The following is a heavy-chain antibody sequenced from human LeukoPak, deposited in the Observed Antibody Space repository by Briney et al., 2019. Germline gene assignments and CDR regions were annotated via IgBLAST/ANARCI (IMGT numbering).Heavy chain of an antibody. Sequence: SETLSLTCTVSGGSISSYYWSWIRQPPGKGLEWIGEINHSGSTNYNPSLKSRVTISVDTSKNQFSLKLSSVTAADTAVYYCARARMVDLDYWGQGTLVTVSS. CDR3: ARARMVDLDY. CDR2: INHSGST. J-gene: IGHJ4*02. V-gene: IGHV4-34*01. CDR1: GGSISSYY. D-gene: IGHD2-8*01.